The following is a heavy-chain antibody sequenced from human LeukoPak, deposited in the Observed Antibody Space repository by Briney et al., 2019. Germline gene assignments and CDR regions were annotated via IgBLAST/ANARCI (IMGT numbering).Heavy chain of an antibody. CDR2: ISGGAGTP. Sequence: GGSLRLSCAASGFTFSSYAMSWVRQAPGKGLEWVSGISGGAGTPYYADSEKGRFTISRDNSKSTLYLQMTSLRAEDTAVYYCAKRRTTVITMDYFDYWGQGTLVTVSS. CDR1: GFTFSSYA. CDR3: AKRRTTVITMDYFDY. J-gene: IGHJ4*02. D-gene: IGHD4-17*01. V-gene: IGHV3-23*01.